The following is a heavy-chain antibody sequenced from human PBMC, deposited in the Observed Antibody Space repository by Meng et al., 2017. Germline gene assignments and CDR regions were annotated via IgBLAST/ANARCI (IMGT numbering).Heavy chain of an antibody. J-gene: IGHJ4*02. CDR3: AKDGFVA. V-gene: IGHV3-23*04. D-gene: IGHD5-12*01. CDR1: GFTFSNYT. Sequence: VQLVESGGGVVQPGRSLRLSCAASGFTFSNYTMSWVRQAPGKGLEWVSGISGSGIFTYYANSVRGRFTISRDNSKNTLFLQMNSLRAEDTAIYYCAKDGFVAGGQGTLVTVSS. CDR2: ISGSGIFT.